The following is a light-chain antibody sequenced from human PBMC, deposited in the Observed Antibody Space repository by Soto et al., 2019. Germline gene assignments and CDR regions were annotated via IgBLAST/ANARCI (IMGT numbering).Light chain of an antibody. Sequence: EIVLTQSPATLSLSPGERATFSCRASQSIGVYLAWYQQNPGQAPRLPIYDASTRATGIPARFSGSGSGRDFTLTISSLEPEDFAVYYCQLRSDWLFSFGPGTTVDMK. CDR3: QLRSDWLFS. CDR1: QSIGVY. J-gene: IGKJ3*01. V-gene: IGKV3-11*02. CDR2: DAS.